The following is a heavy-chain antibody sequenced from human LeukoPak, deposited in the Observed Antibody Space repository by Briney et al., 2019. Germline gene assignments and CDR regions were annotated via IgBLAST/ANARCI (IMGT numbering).Heavy chain of an antibody. Sequence: SETLSLTCAVYGGSFSGYYWSWIRQPPGKGLEWIGEINHSGSTNYNPSLKSRVTITVDTSKNQFSLKLSSVTAADTAVYYCARSSSKGAAGTSGRYFDLWGRGTLVTVSS. CDR3: ARSSSKGAAGTSGRYFDL. CDR1: GGSFSGYY. J-gene: IGHJ2*01. V-gene: IGHV4-34*01. CDR2: INHSGST. D-gene: IGHD6-13*01.